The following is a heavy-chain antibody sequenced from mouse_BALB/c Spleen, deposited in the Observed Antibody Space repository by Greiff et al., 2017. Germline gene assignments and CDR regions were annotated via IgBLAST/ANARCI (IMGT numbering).Heavy chain of an antibody. V-gene: IGHV2-2*02. CDR1: GFSLTSYG. CDR2: IWSGGST. Sequence: QVQLKESGPGLVQPSQSLSITCTVSGFSLTSYGVHWVRQSPGKGLEWLGVIWSGGSTDYNAAFISRLSISKDNSKSQVFFKMNSLQANDTAIYYCARRLLRQQYAMDYWGQGTSVTVSS. CDR3: ARRLLRQQYAMDY. J-gene: IGHJ4*01. D-gene: IGHD1-2*01.